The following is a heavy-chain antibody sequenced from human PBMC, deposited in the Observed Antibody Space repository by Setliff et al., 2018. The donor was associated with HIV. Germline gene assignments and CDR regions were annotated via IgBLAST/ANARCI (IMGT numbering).Heavy chain of an antibody. CDR1: GFTFSSYA. Sequence: GGSLRLSCAASGFTFSSYAMHWVRQAPGKGLEWVAVISYDGSNKYYADSVKGRFTISRDNSKNTLYLQMNSLRAEDTAVYYCARSVIGYYYGMDVWGQGTLGHRLL. V-gene: IGHV3-30*01. CDR3: ARSVIGYYYGMDV. CDR2: ISYDGSNK. D-gene: IGHD3-10*01. J-gene: IGHJ6*02.